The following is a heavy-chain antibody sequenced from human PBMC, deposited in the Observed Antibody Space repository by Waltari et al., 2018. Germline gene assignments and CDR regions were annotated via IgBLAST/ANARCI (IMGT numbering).Heavy chain of an antibody. V-gene: IGHV3-7*01. CDR2: IKQDGSGK. Sequence: EVQLVESGGGLVQPGGSLRLSCAASGFTFSSYWMSWVRQAPGKGLEWVANIKQDGSGKYYVDFLKDRFTISRDNAKNSLYLQMNSLRAEDTAVYYCARVPQISLAVAGADYWGQGTLVTVSS. J-gene: IGHJ4*02. CDR3: ARVPQISLAVAGADY. D-gene: IGHD6-19*01. CDR1: GFTFSSYW.